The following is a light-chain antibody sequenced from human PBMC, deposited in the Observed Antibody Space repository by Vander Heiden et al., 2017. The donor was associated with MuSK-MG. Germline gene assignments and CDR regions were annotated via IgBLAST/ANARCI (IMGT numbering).Light chain of an antibody. J-gene: IGLJ3*02. CDR2: DTS. Sequence: QTVQSHHPSLTLPPAGTVTLTCGSSTGAVTSDHYPYWFQQKPGQAPRTLIYDTSNRHSWTAARFSGSLLGGKAALTLAGAQPEDEADYYCLLSYSDARPGVFGGGTKLTVL. CDR1: TGAVTSDHY. V-gene: IGLV7-46*01. CDR3: LLSYSDARPGV.